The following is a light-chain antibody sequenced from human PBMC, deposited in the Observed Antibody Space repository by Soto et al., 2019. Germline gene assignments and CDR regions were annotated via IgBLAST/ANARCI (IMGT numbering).Light chain of an antibody. Sequence: QSVLTQPPSASGTPGLRATISCSGSSSSLGGNNVHWYQQLPGTAPKLLIYNNNQRRPGVPDRFSGSKSGPSASLAISGLQSEDEADYYCAAWDDSLNAYAFGTGTKVTVL. CDR2: NNN. CDR3: AAWDDSLNAYA. CDR1: SSSLGGNN. V-gene: IGLV1-44*01. J-gene: IGLJ1*01.